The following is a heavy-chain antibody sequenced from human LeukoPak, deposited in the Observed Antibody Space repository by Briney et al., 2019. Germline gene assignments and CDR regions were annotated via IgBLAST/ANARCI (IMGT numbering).Heavy chain of an antibody. J-gene: IGHJ5*02. CDR3: ARHLRLWQNWFDP. Sequence: GESLKISCKGSGYSFNTYWIAWVRQMPGKGPEWMGIIYPGDSDTRYSPSFQGQVTISADKSISTAYLQWSSLKASDTAMYYCARHLRLWQNWFDPWGQGTLVTVSS. CDR1: GYSFNTYW. D-gene: IGHD5-18*01. V-gene: IGHV5-51*01. CDR2: IYPGDSDT.